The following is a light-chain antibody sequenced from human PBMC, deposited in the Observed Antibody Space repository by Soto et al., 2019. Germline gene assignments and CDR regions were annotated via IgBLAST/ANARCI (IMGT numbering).Light chain of an antibody. CDR2: DAS. Sequence: EIVMXQSPATLSVSPGERATLSCRASQSVSSNLAWYQQKPGQAPRLLIYDASTRATGIPARFSGSGSGTEYTLTISSLQSEDSAVYYCQQCSWHPFTVTFGGGTKVEIK. CDR1: QSVSSN. V-gene: IGKV3-15*01. J-gene: IGKJ4*01. CDR3: QQCSWHPFTVT.